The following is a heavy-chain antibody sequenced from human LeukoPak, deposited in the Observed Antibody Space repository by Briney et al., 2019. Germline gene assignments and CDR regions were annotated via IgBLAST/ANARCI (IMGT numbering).Heavy chain of an antibody. D-gene: IGHD6-19*01. CDR1: GFTFSSYS. V-gene: IGHV3-48*01. CDR2: ISSSSSTI. J-gene: IGHJ3*02. Sequence: PGGSLRLSCAASGFTFSSYSMNWVRQAPGKGLEWVSYISSSSSTIYYADSVKGRFTISRDNAKNSLYLQMNSLRAEDTAVYYCAVIAVAGSAAFDIWGQGTMVTVPS. CDR3: AVIAVAGSAAFDI.